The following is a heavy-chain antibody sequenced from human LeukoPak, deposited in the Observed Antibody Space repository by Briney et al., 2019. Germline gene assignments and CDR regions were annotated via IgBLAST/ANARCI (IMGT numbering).Heavy chain of an antibody. Sequence: SETLPLTCAVYSGSFSGYYWSWIRQPPGKGLEWIGEINHSGSTNYNPSLKSRVTISVDTSKNQFSLKLSSVTAADTAVYYCARGGRIAAHLYYFDYWGQGTLVTVSS. CDR1: SGSFSGYY. J-gene: IGHJ4*02. D-gene: IGHD6-6*01. V-gene: IGHV4-34*01. CDR2: INHSGST. CDR3: ARGGRIAAHLYYFDY.